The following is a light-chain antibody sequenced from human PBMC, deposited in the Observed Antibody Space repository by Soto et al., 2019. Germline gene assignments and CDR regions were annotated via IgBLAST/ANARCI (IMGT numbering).Light chain of an antibody. J-gene: IGKJ1*01. CDR1: QSVSNT. CDR3: QQCSMWLWT. Sequence: EIIMTQSPATLSVSPGERATLSCRASQSVSNTLAWFQQKPGQAPRLLIYDTSTRATGIPARFSGSGSGIEFTLTISSLQSEDFAVYYCQQCSMWLWTFGQGTKVEIK. CDR2: DTS. V-gene: IGKV3-15*01.